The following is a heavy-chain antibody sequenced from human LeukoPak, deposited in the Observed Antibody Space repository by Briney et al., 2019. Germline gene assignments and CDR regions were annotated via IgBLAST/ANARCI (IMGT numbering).Heavy chain of an antibody. CDR3: ARLRYFDWLSPGPFDY. D-gene: IGHD3-9*01. J-gene: IGHJ4*02. CDR2: IKPNSGGT. V-gene: IGHV1-2*02. Sequence: ASVKVSCTASGYTFTRCDMQWVRQAPGQGLEWMGWIKPNSGGTNYAQKFQGRVTMTRDTSISTAYMELSRLRSDDTAVYYCARLRYFDWLSPGPFDYWGQGTLVTVSS. CDR1: GYTFTRCD.